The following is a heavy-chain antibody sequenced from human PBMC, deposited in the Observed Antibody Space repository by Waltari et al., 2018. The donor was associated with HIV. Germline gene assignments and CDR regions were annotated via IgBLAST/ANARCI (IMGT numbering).Heavy chain of an antibody. J-gene: IGHJ4*02. D-gene: IGHD3-10*01. CDR1: GFIFSNAW. V-gene: IGHV3-15*01. CDR2: IKSKRDGGTK. Sequence: EVQLVESGGGLVKPGGSLRLSCAASGFIFSNAWMSWVRQAPVRVLGWVGRIKSKRDGGTKDYAAPVKGRFTISRDDSKNTLYLQMNTLNTEDTAVYYWTTGAEDLWRVYWGQGNLVTVSS. CDR3: TTGAEDLWRVY.